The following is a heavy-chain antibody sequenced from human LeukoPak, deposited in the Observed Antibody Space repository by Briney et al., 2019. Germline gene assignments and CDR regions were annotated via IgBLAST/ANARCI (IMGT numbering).Heavy chain of an antibody. D-gene: IGHD3-22*01. V-gene: IGHV4-34*01. Sequence: PSETLSLTCAVYGGSFSDYYWTWIRQPPGKGLEWIAEINHGGSSKYNPSLQSRVTILVDTSKKQFSLKLTSVTAADAAVYYCARHRYYDSSGLGVYYYYYMDVWGKGTTVTVSS. CDR3: ARHRYYDSSGLGVYYYYYMDV. J-gene: IGHJ6*03. CDR1: GGSFSDYY. CDR2: INHGGSS.